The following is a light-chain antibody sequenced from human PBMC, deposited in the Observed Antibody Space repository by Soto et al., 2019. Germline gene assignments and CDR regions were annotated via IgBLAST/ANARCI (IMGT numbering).Light chain of an antibody. CDR3: QSYDSSLSGYWV. CDR1: SSNIGAGYD. J-gene: IGLJ3*02. Sequence: QAVVTQPPSVSGAPGQRVTISCTGSSSNIGAGYDVHWYQQLPGTAPKLLIYGNSNRTSGVPDRFSGSKSGTSASLAITGLQAEDEADYYCQSYDSSLSGYWVFGGGTKLTVL. V-gene: IGLV1-40*01. CDR2: GNS.